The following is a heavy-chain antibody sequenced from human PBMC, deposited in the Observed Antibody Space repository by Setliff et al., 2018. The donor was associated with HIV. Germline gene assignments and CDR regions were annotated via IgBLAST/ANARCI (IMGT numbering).Heavy chain of an antibody. CDR3: ARDRHSSGLGSYGP. D-gene: IGHD3-10*01. CDR1: GYTFTHYA. V-gene: IGHV1-18*01. J-gene: IGHJ5*02. CDR2: ISAYNGNT. Sequence: GASVKVSCKASGYTFTHYAISWVRQAPGQGLEYLGWISAYNGNTNYAQKVQGRITMTTDASTSTVDMELRSLTSDDTAVYYCARDRHSSGLGSYGPWGPGILVTVSS.